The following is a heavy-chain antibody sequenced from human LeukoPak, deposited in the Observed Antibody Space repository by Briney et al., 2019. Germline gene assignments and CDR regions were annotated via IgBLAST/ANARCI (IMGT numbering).Heavy chain of an antibody. CDR3: ARDLLWFGELWGYFDY. CDR2: IYHSGST. Sequence: SETLSLTCTVSGYSISSGYYWGWIRQPPGKGLEWIGSIYHSGSTYYNPSLKSRVTISVDTSKNQFSLKLSSVTAADTAVYYCARDLLWFGELWGYFDYWGQGTLVTVSS. D-gene: IGHD3-10*01. CDR1: GYSISSGYY. J-gene: IGHJ4*02. V-gene: IGHV4-38-2*02.